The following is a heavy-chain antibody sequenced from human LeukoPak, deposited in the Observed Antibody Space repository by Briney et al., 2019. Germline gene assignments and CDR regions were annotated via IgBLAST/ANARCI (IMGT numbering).Heavy chain of an antibody. Sequence: SETLSLTCAVYGGSFSGYYWSWIRQPPGKGLEWIGEINHSGSTNYNPSLKSRVTISVDTSKNQFSLKLSSVTAADTAVYYCARVGPQGADHYVDVWGKGTTVTISS. D-gene: IGHD3-16*01. CDR3: ARVGPQGADHYVDV. CDR2: INHSGST. CDR1: GGSFSGYY. V-gene: IGHV4-34*01. J-gene: IGHJ6*03.